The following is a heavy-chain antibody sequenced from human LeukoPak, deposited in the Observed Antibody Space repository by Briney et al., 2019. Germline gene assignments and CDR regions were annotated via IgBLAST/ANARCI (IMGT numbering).Heavy chain of an antibody. CDR1: GFTFRRYG. J-gene: IGHJ4*02. V-gene: IGHV3-23*01. CDR2: LSGSGGST. D-gene: IGHD4-17*01. Sequence: GGSLRLSCAASGFTFRRYGMSWVRQAPGKGLEWVSSLSGSGGSTYYADSVKGRFTISRDNSKNTLYLQMNSLRAEDTAVYYCARGQPERLPRPTVTKSLDYWGQGTLVTVSS. CDR3: ARGQPERLPRPTVTKSLDY.